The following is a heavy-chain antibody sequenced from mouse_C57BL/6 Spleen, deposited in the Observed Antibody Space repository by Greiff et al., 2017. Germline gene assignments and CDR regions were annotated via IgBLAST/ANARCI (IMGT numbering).Heavy chain of an antibody. CDR1: GYTFTSYW. D-gene: IGHD1-1*01. V-gene: IGHV1-50*01. CDR2: IDPSDSYT. J-gene: IGHJ2*01. Sequence: QVQLQQPGAELVKPGASVKLSCKASGYTFTSYWMQWVKQRPGQGLEWIGEIDPSDSYTNYNQKFKGKATLTVDTSSSAAYMQLSSLTSEDSAVYYCARRENYYYFDYWGQGTTLTVSS. CDR3: ARRENYYYFDY.